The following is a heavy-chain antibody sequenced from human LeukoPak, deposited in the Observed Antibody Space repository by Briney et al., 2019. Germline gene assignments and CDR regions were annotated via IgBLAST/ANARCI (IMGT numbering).Heavy chain of an antibody. CDR3: ARDYVEMATIYDYYYGMDV. Sequence: ASVKVSCKASGYTFSSYASNWVRQAPGQGLEWMGWINTNTGNPTYAQGFTGRFVFSLDTSVSTAYLQISSLKAEDTAVYYCARDYVEMATIYDYYYGMDVWGQGTTVTVSS. V-gene: IGHV7-4-1*02. CDR1: GYTFSSYA. D-gene: IGHD5-24*01. J-gene: IGHJ6*02. CDR2: INTNTGNP.